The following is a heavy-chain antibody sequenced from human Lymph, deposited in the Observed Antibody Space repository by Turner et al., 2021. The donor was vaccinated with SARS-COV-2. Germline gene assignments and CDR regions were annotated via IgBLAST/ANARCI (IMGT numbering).Heavy chain of an antibody. V-gene: IGHV1-2*02. J-gene: IGHJ6*02. CDR3: ARDTRGDYSYYYDGMDV. Sequence: QVQLVQSGAEVKRPGASVKVSCKASGYIFTGYYMHWVRQAPGQGLEWMGWINPNSGGTNYAQKFQGRVTMTRDTSISTAYMEVSRLRSDDTAVYYYARDTRGDYSYYYDGMDVWGQGTTVTVSS. CDR2: INPNSGGT. CDR1: GYIFTGYY. D-gene: IGHD4-17*01.